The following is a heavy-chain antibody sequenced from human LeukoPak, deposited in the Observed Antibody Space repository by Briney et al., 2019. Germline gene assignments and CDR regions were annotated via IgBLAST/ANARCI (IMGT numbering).Heavy chain of an antibody. D-gene: IGHD4-23*01. Sequence: GRPRRLSCTASEFTFGDNAMSWFRKAPGKGLEWVGFIRSNAYGGTTDYAASVKGRFTISRDDSKSTAYLQMNSLKAEDTAVYYCTRDNSIPWYYFVYWGQGTLVTVSS. CDR2: IRSNAYGGTT. V-gene: IGHV3-49*03. J-gene: IGHJ4*02. CDR1: EFTFGDNA. CDR3: TRDNSIPWYYFVY.